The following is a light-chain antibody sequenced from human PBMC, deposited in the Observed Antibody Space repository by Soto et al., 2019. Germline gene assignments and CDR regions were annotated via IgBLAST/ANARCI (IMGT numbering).Light chain of an antibody. V-gene: IGKV1-5*03. J-gene: IGKJ1*01. CDR1: QTVSSW. CDR3: QQYNSYPWT. CDR2: KAS. Sequence: DIQMTQSPSTLSGSVGDRVTITCRASQTVSSWLAWYQQKPGKAPKLLIYKASTFESGVPANFSGSGSGTEFTLTINSLQPEDFATYYCQQYNSYPWTFGQGTKVDIK.